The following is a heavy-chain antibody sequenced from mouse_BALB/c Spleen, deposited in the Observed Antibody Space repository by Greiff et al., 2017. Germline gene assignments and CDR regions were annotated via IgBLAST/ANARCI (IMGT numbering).Heavy chain of an antibody. CDR1: GYTFTSYW. CDR2: IYPGDGDT. V-gene: IGHV1-87*01. CDR3: ARALAIFDY. Sequence: VQLQQSGAELARPGASVKLSCKASGYTFTSYWMQWVKQRPGQGLEWIGAIYPGDGDTRYTQKFKGKATLTADKSSSTAYMQLSSLASEDSAVYYCARALAIFDYWGQGTTLTVSS. J-gene: IGHJ2*01.